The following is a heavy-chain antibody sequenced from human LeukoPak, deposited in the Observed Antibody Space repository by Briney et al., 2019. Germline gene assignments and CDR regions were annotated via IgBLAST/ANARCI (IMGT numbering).Heavy chain of an antibody. D-gene: IGHD3-10*01. V-gene: IGHV3-30*18. Sequence: GRSLRLSCAASGVTFSSYGMHWVRQAPGKGLECVAVISSDGSNKYYAHSVKGRFTISRDNSKNTLYLQMTSLRAEDTAVYYCAKDVGSGNPKRGNHFDYWGQGTLVTVSS. J-gene: IGHJ4*02. CDR1: GVTFSSYG. CDR2: ISSDGSNK. CDR3: AKDVGSGNPKRGNHFDY.